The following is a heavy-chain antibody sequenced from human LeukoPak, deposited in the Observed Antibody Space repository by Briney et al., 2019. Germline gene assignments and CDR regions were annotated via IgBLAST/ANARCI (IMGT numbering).Heavy chain of an antibody. CDR2: IYSSGSS. V-gene: IGHV4-4*07. CDR3: ARGSYGHFDY. Sequence: SETLSLTCTVSGGSITGYHWSWIRQPARQGLEWIGRIYSSGSSQYNPSLKSPVTISLDRSKNQFSLRLSSVTAADTAVYYCARGSYGHFDYWGQGTLVTVSS. CDR1: GGSITGYH. J-gene: IGHJ4*02. D-gene: IGHD5-18*01.